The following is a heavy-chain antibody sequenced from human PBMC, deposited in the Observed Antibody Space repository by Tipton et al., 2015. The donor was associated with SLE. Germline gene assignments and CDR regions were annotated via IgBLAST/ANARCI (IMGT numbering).Heavy chain of an antibody. J-gene: IGHJ4*02. D-gene: IGHD2-21*01. CDR1: GGSISSYY. CDR3: ARWGGYCGGDCYSY. CDR2: IYYSGST. Sequence: LRLSCTVSGGSISSYYWSWIRQPPGKGLEWIGYIYYSGSTNYNPSLKSRVTISVDTSKNQFSLKLSSVTAADTAVYYCARWGGYCGGDCYSYWGQGTLVTVSS. V-gene: IGHV4-59*01.